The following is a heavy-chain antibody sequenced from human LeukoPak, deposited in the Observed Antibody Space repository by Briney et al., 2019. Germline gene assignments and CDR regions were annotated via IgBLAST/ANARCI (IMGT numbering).Heavy chain of an antibody. CDR2: ISQDGTES. D-gene: IGHD1-1*01. Sequence: GGSLRLSCVASGFTFISYWMTWVRQAPGKGLEWVAQISQDGTESYSVDSVRGRFPISRDNAKNSVYLQMNSLRPEDTAVYYCARDSTGTVFDLWGQGTLVTVSS. J-gene: IGHJ4*02. V-gene: IGHV3-7*04. CDR3: ARDSTGTVFDL. CDR1: GFTFISYW.